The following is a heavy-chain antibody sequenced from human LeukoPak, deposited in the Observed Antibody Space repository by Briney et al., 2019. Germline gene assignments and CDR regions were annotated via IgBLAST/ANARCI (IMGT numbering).Heavy chain of an antibody. CDR2: ISSSSSYT. Sequence: GGSLRLSCAASGFTFSSYSMNWVRQAPGKGLEWVSSISSSSSYTYYADSVKGRFTISRDNAKNSLYLQMNSLRAEDTAVYYRARYLTTLGLDVWGQGTTVTVSS. J-gene: IGHJ6*02. V-gene: IGHV3-21*01. CDR1: GFTFSSYS. CDR3: ARYLTTLGLDV. D-gene: IGHD4-17*01.